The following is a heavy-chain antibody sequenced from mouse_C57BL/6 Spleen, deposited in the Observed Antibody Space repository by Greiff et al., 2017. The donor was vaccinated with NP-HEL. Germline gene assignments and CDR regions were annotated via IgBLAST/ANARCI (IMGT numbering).Heavy chain of an antibody. J-gene: IGHJ2*01. D-gene: IGHD1-1*01. CDR3: ARSTTVGGFYCDY. Sequence: VQLQQSGPELVKPGASVKISCKASGYAFSSSWMNWVKQRPGKGLEWIGRIYPGDGDTNYNGKFKGKATLTADKSSSTAYMQLSSLTSEDSAVYFCARSTTVGGFYCDYWGQGTTLTVSS. CDR2: IYPGDGDT. CDR1: GYAFSSSW. V-gene: IGHV1-82*01.